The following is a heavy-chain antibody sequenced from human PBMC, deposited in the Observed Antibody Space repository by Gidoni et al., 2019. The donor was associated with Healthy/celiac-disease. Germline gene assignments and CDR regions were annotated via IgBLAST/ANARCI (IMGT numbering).Heavy chain of an antibody. D-gene: IGHD6-19*01. Sequence: EVQLVESGGGLVRPGGSLSLSCPASGFPVRSNYMSWVRQAPGKGLEWVSVIYSGGSTYYADSVKGRFTISRDNSKNTLYLQMNSLRAEDTAVYYCARDSSGWTLDAFDIWGQGTMVTVSS. J-gene: IGHJ3*02. V-gene: IGHV3-66*01. CDR1: GFPVRSNY. CDR2: IYSGGST. CDR3: ARDSSGWTLDAFDI.